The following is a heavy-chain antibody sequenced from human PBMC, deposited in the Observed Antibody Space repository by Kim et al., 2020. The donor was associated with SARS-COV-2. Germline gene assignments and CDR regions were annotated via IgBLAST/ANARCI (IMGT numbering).Heavy chain of an antibody. J-gene: IGHJ4*02. D-gene: IGHD3-10*01. CDR2: GNT. V-gene: IGHV1-8*01. CDR3: ARSGRISDY. Sequence: GNTGYAQKFQGRVTMTRNTSISTAYMELSSLRSEDTAVYYCARSGRISDYWGQGTLVTVSS.